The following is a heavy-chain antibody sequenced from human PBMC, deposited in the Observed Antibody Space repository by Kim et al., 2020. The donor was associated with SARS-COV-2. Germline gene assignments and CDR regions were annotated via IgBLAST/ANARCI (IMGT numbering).Heavy chain of an antibody. V-gene: IGHV3-23*01. D-gene: IGHD6-13*01. J-gene: IGHJ4*02. CDR2: ISDSGGRT. Sequence: GGSLRLSCTASGFTFSSYAMTWVRQAPGKGLEWVSGISDSGGRTYYADSVKRRFTISRDNSKNTLYLQISTLSAEDTALYYCAKAGQRLVWGYFDYWGQG. CDR1: GFTFSSYA. CDR3: AKAGQRLVWGYFDY.